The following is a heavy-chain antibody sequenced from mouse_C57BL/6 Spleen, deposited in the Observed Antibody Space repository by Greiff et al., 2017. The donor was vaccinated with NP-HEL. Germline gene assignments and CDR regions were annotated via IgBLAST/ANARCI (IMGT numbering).Heavy chain of an antibody. Sequence: QVQLQQSGPELVKPGASVKISCKASGYAFSSSWLNWVKQRPGKGLEWIGRIYPGDGDTNYNGKFKGKATLTADKSSSTAYMQLSSLTSEGSAVYFCARGDYGSSSSWFAYWGQGTLVTVSA. D-gene: IGHD1-1*01. V-gene: IGHV1-82*01. CDR2: IYPGDGDT. J-gene: IGHJ3*01. CDR1: GYAFSSSW. CDR3: ARGDYGSSSSWFAY.